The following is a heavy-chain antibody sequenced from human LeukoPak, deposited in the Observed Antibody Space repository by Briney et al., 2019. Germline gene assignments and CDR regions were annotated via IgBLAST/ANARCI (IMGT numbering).Heavy chain of an antibody. J-gene: IGHJ4*02. Sequence: SETLSLTCTVSGGSISSYYWSWIRQPPGKGLEWIGYIYYSGSTNYNPSLKSRVTISVDTSKNQFSLKLSSVTAADTAVYYCARLDFWGGMPSDYYFDYWGQGTLVTVSS. D-gene: IGHD2-8*02. CDR1: GGSISSYY. CDR2: IYYSGST. V-gene: IGHV4-59*08. CDR3: ARLDFWGGMPSDYYFDY.